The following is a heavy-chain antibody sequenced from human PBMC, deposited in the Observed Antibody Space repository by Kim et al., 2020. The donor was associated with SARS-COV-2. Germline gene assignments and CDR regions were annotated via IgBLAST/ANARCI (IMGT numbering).Heavy chain of an antibody. D-gene: IGHD1-1*01. V-gene: IGHV4-39*01. J-gene: IGHJ3*01. CDR2: IYYIGTT. Sequence: SETLSLTCTVSGDSTSNSDYYWAWIRQPPGKGLEWIATIYYIGTTYYNPSLKSRVAISVDTSRNKFSLRLSSVTAADTAVYYCARRNWRFHSTFDLWGQG. CDR3: ARRNWRFHSTFDL. CDR1: GDSTSNSDYY.